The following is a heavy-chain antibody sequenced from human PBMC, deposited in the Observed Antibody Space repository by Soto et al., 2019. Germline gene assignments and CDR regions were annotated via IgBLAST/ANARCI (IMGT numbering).Heavy chain of an antibody. Sequence: PGGSLRISCAASGFTSSDYHMDWVRQAPGKGLEWVGRSRAKLSSHTTDYAASVKGSFTISADKSISTAYLQWSSLKASDTAMYYCASPIAAAGYDYWGQGTLVTVSS. CDR1: GFTSSDYH. CDR3: ASPIAAAGYDY. J-gene: IGHJ4*02. V-gene: IGHV3-72*01. CDR2: SRAKLSSHTT. D-gene: IGHD6-13*01.